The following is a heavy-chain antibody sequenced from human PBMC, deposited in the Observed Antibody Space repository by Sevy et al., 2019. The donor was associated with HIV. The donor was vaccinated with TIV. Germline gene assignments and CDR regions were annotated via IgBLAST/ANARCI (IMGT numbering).Heavy chain of an antibody. J-gene: IGHJ4*02. CDR2: IYGGGSP. CDR3: GGAGGFSY. Sequence: GGSLRLSCAASGFTVSGNHVNWVRQAPGKGLEWVSVIYGGGSPYYADSVKGRFTISRDNSKNTVYLQMNNLRAEDTAVYYCGGAGGFSYWGQGTLVTVSS. CDR1: GFTVSGNH. D-gene: IGHD2-8*02. V-gene: IGHV3-53*01.